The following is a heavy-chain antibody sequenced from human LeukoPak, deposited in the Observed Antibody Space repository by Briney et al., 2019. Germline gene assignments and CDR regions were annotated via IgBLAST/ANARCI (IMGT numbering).Heavy chain of an antibody. CDR3: ARLAAISGSDYPDD. D-gene: IGHD1-26*01. Sequence: SETLSLTCTVSGVSISSYYWSWIRQPPGEGREWIGYIFYSGNTIYNPSLKSRVTISVDTSKNHFSLRLRSVTAADTAVYYCARLAAISGSDYPDDWGQGTLVTVSS. CDR2: IFYSGNT. V-gene: IGHV4-59*08. J-gene: IGHJ4*02. CDR1: GVSISSYY.